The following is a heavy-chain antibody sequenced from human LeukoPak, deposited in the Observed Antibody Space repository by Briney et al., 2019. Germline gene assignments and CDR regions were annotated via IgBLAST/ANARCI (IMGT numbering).Heavy chain of an antibody. CDR1: GFTFSNYW. CDR2: IRQRGSDK. CDR3: ARGRYGGNSYYFDY. D-gene: IGHD4-23*01. V-gene: IGHV3-7*01. J-gene: IGHJ4*02. Sequence: PGGSLRLSCAASGFTFSNYWMSWVRQAPGKGLEWVANIRQRGSDKHYVDSVKGRFTISRDNAENSLYLQVNSLRAEDTAVYYCARGRYGGNSYYFDYWGQGTLVTVSS.